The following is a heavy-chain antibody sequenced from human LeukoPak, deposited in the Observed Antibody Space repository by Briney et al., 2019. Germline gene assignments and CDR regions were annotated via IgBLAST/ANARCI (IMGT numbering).Heavy chain of an antibody. D-gene: IGHD6-6*01. CDR2: IYYSGST. V-gene: IGHV4-31*03. J-gene: IGHJ4*02. CDR3: ARSSDSSSADFDY. Sequence: KSSQTLSLTCTVSGGSISSGGYYWSWIRQHPGKGLEWIGYIYYSGSTYYNPSFKSRVTISVDTSKNQFSLKLSSVTAADTAVYYCARSSDSSSADFDYWGQGTLVTVSS. CDR1: GGSISSGGYY.